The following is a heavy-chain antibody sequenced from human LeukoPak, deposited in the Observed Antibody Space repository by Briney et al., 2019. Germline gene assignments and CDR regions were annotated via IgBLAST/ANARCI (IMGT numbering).Heavy chain of an antibody. CDR2: IYYTGST. Sequence: MPSETLSLTCTVSGGSISSSSYYWGWIRQPPGKGLEWIISIYYTGSTYYNPSLKSRVTISVDTSKNQFSLKLSSVTAADTAVYYCARQGLPTGEGDFDYWGQGTLVTVSS. J-gene: IGHJ4*02. CDR3: ARQGLPTGEGDFDY. CDR1: GGSISSSSYY. D-gene: IGHD7-27*01. V-gene: IGHV4-39*01.